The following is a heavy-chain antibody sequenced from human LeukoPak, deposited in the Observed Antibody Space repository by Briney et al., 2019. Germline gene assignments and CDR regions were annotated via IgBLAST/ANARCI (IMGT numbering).Heavy chain of an antibody. CDR1: GASVSSGGYY. CDR3: ARRGGSGRSFDY. D-gene: IGHD3-10*01. Sequence: PSETLSLTCTVSGASVSSGGYYWSCLRQPPGKGLEWIGYIYYSGSTNYNPSLKSRVTISVDTSKNQFSLKVSSVTAADTAVYYCARRGGSGRSFDYWGQGTLVTVSS. CDR2: IYYSGST. J-gene: IGHJ4*02. V-gene: IGHV4-61*08.